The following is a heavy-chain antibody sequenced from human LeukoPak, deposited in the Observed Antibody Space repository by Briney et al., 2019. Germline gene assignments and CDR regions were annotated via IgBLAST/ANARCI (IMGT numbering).Heavy chain of an antibody. CDR3: AHKARIGAQFDY. D-gene: IGHD6-25*01. J-gene: IGHJ4*02. CDR2: VYWDDDK. Sequence: SGPTLVNPTQTLTLTCTFSGFSPSTSGVGVGWIRQPPGKALEWLALVYWDDDKRYSPSLKSRLTITKDTSKKQVVLTMTNMDPVDTATYYCAHKARIGAQFDYWGQGTLVTVSS. V-gene: IGHV2-5*02. CDR1: GFSPSTSGVG.